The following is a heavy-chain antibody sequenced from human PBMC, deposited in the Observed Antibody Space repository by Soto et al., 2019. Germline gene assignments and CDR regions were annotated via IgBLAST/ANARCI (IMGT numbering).Heavy chain of an antibody. CDR3: ARDPFSITIFGVVITRLHYYYYMDV. V-gene: IGHV3-7*01. CDR2: KRQDGSEK. J-gene: IGHJ6*03. Sequence: GGAPRPSLAAPWFTFCSYLMRWGRPAPGEGVGWGGKKRQDGSEKYYVDSVKGRFTISRDNAKNSLYLQMNSLRAEDTAVYYCARDPFSITIFGVVITRLHYYYYMDVRGKGTTVTVSS. CDR1: WFTFCSYL. D-gene: IGHD3-3*01.